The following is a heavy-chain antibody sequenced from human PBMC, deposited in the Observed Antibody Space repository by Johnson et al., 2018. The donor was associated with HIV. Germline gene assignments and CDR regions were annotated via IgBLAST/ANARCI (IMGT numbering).Heavy chain of an antibody. Sequence: VQLVESGGDLVRPGGSLRLSCVASGFSFSTYAMTWVRQAPGKGLEWVSTISGAGGTTDYADSVKGRFTLSRNNLRNTLFLQLNSLRAEDTAVYFCARGWVGSTVTTSAGAFDIWGQGTMVTVSS. CDR2: ISGAGGTT. J-gene: IGHJ3*02. CDR3: ARGWVGSTVTTSAGAFDI. D-gene: IGHD4-17*01. V-gene: IGHV3-23*04. CDR1: GFSFSTYA.